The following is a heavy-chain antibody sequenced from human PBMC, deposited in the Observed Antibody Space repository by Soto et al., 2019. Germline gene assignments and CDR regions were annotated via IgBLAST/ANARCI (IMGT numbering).Heavy chain of an antibody. J-gene: IGHJ4*02. Sequence: ASVMVSCKASGYTFTNYDFNWVRQATGQGLEWMGWMNPSNGNTGYAQKFQGRVTMTRDTSISTAYMELSSLTSADTAVYYCARFVRDQFPTIDYWGQGAFVTVSS. V-gene: IGHV1-8*01. CDR1: GYTFTNYD. CDR3: ARFVRDQFPTIDY. D-gene: IGHD3-10*01. CDR2: MNPSNGNT.